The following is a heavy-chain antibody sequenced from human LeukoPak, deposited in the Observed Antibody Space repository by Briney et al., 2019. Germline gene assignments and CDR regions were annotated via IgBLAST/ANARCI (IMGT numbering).Heavy chain of an antibody. CDR1: RVPISSTGYS. V-gene: IGHV4-31*02. D-gene: IGHD4-17*01. Sequence: SETLSLTCAASRVPISSTGYSWSWIRQHPGKGLEWIGYIYYNGNTYYNPSLKSRVTISLDTSKNQFSLRLSSVTAADTAVYFCVREVTTCQFTSGGQGSLATVSS. CDR2: IYYNGNT. J-gene: IGHJ4*02. CDR3: VREVTTCQFTS.